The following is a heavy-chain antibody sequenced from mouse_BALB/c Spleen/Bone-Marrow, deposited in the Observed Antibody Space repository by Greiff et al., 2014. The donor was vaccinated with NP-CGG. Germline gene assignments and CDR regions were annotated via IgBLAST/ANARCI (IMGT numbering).Heavy chain of an antibody. V-gene: IGHV1S81*02. J-gene: IGHJ2*01. CDR1: GYTFTSYY. CDR2: INPSNGGT. Sequence: QVQLQQSGAELVKPGTSVRLSCKASGYTFTSYYIYWVKQRPGQGLKWIGEINPSNGGTNFNEKFKSKATLTVDKSSSTAYMQLSSLTSEDSAVYYCTRLSLLRGYFDYWGQGTTLTVYS. CDR3: TRLSLLRGYFDY. D-gene: IGHD1-2*01.